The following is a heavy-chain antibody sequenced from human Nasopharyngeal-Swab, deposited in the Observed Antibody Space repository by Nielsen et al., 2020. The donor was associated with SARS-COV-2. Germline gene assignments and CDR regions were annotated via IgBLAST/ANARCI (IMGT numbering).Heavy chain of an antibody. J-gene: IGHJ6*02. CDR2: ISSSSSYI. CDR1: GFTFSSYS. CDR3: ARDYYYYGMDV. Sequence: GESLKISCAASGFTFSSYSMNWVRQAPGKGLEWVSSISSSSSYIYYPDSVKGRFTISRDNAKNSLYLQMNSLRAEDTAVYYCARDYYYYGMDVWGQGTTVTVSS. V-gene: IGHV3-21*01.